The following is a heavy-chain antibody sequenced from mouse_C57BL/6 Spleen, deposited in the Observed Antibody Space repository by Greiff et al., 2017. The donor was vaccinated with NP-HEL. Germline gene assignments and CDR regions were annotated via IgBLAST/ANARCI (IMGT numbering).Heavy chain of an antibody. CDR3: AREGSTMVTTHYFDY. D-gene: IGHD2-2*01. CDR2: IYPRSGNT. Sequence: VQLQQSGAELARPGASVKLSCKASGYTFTSYGISWVKQRTGQGLEWIGEIYPRSGNTYYNEKFKGKATLTAYKSSSTAYMELRSLTSEDSAVYFCAREGSTMVTTHYFDYWGQGTTLTVSS. CDR1: GYTFTSYG. J-gene: IGHJ2*01. V-gene: IGHV1-81*01.